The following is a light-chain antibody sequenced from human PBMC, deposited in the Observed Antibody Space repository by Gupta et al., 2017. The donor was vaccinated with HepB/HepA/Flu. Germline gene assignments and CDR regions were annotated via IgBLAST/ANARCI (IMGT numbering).Light chain of an antibody. Sequence: QSALPQPASVSGSPGQSITISCTGTTSDVGKYNLASWYQQHPGKAPKLMISEVTKRPSGVSNRFSGSKSGNTASLTISGLQAEDEADYYCCSYAGSSTLVFGGGTKLTVL. V-gene: IGLV2-23*02. CDR3: CSYAGSSTLV. CDR2: EVT. J-gene: IGLJ2*01. CDR1: TSDVGKYNL.